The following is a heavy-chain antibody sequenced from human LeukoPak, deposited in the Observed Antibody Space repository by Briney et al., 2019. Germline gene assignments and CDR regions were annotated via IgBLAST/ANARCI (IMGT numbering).Heavy chain of an antibody. V-gene: IGHV1-69*13. CDR2: IIPIFGTA. J-gene: IGHJ5*02. CDR3: ARDFQGSGRLLQNWFDP. CDR1: GGTFSSYA. Sequence: SVKVSXKASGGTFSSYAISWVRQAPGQGLEWMGGIIPIFGTANYAQKFQGRVTITADESTSTAYMELSSLRSEDTAVYYCARDFQGSGRLLQNWFDPWGQGTLVTVSS. D-gene: IGHD3-22*01.